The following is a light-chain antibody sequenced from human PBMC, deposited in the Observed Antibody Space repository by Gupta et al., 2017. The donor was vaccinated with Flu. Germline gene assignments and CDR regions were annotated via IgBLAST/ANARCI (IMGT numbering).Light chain of an antibody. V-gene: IGLV3-27*01. J-gene: IGLJ3*02. CDR3: YSAADNFWV. Sequence: SYELTQPSSVSVSPGQTASITCSGDVLAKKYARWFQQKPGQAPVLVIYKDSERPSGIPERFSGSSSGTTVTLTISGAQVEDEADYYCYSAADNFWVFGGGTKLTVL. CDR2: KDS. CDR1: VLAKKY.